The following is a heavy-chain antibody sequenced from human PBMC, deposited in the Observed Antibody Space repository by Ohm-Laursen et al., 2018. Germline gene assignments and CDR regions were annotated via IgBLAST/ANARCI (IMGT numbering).Heavy chain of an antibody. D-gene: IGHD1-14*01. J-gene: IGHJ2*01. CDR1: GFTFSTYA. Sequence: SLRLSCAASGFTFSTYAMHWVRQAPGKGLEWVSVIWYDGTNKYYADSVKGRFTISRDNSKNTLYLQMNSLRVEDTAVYYCAREIPHYNRVYHFDLWGRGTLVSVSS. V-gene: IGHV3-33*01. CDR3: AREIPHYNRVYHFDL. CDR2: IWYDGTNK.